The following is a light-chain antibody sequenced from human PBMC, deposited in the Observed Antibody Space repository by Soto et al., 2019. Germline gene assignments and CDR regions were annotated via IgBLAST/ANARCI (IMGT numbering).Light chain of an antibody. Sequence: QSVLTQPASVSGSPGQSITISCTGTSSDVGGYNYVSWYRQHPGKAPKLMIYEVSNRPSGVSDRFSGSKSDNTASLTISGLQAEVVADYYCSSYTSSTTLVVFGGGTKLTVL. CDR3: SSYTSSTTLVV. CDR1: SSDVGGYNY. J-gene: IGLJ2*01. V-gene: IGLV2-14*01. CDR2: EVS.